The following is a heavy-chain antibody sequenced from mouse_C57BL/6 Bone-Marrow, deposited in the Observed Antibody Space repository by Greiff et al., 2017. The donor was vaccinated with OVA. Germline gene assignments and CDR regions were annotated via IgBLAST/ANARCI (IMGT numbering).Heavy chain of an antibody. Sequence: QVQLQQSGAELAKPGASVKLSCKASGYTFTSYWMHWVKQRPGQGLEWIGYINPSSGYTKYNQKFKDKATLTADTSSSTAYMQLSSLTYEDSAVYYCAPYYGNYRFAYWGQGTLVTVSA. V-gene: IGHV1-7*01. D-gene: IGHD2-10*01. CDR2: INPSSGYT. J-gene: IGHJ3*01. CDR1: GYTFTSYW. CDR3: APYYGNYRFAY.